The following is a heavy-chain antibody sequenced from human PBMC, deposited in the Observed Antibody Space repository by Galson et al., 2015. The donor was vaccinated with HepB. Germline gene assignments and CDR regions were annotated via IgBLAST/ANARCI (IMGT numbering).Heavy chain of an antibody. J-gene: IGHJ4*02. D-gene: IGHD6-19*01. Sequence: SLRLSCAASGFTFSSYGMHWVRQAPGKGLEWVAFIRYDGSNKYYADSVKGRFTISRDNSKNTLYLQMNSLRAEDTTVYYCAKDTEAVAVLGTYLDYWGQGTLVTVSS. CDR3: AKDTEAVAVLGTYLDY. V-gene: IGHV3-30*02. CDR1: GFTFSSYG. CDR2: IRYDGSNK.